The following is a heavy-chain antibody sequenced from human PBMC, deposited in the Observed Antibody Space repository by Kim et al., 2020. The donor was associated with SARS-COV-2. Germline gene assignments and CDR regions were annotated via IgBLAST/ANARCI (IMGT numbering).Heavy chain of an antibody. D-gene: IGHD3-10*01. CDR2: IYYSGST. Sequence: SETLSLTCTVSGGSISSGGYYWSWIRQHPGKGLEWIGYIYYSGSTYYNPSLKSRVTISVDTSKNQFSLKLSSVTAADTAVYYCALFIWFGDFHAFDYWGQGTLVTVSS. V-gene: IGHV4-31*03. CDR3: ALFIWFGDFHAFDY. CDR1: GGSISSGGYY. J-gene: IGHJ4*02.